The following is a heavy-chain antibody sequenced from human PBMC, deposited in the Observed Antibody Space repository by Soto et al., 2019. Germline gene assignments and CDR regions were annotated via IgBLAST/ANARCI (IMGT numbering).Heavy chain of an antibody. D-gene: IGHD2-2*01. J-gene: IGHJ4*02. Sequence: SVKVSCKASGGTFSSYAISWVRQAPGQGLEWMGGIIPIFGTANYAQKFQGRVTVTADESTSTAYMELSSLRSEDTAVYYCASSLSRASFDYWGQGTLVTVSS. CDR2: IIPIFGTA. CDR1: GGTFSSYA. CDR3: ASSLSRASFDY. V-gene: IGHV1-69*13.